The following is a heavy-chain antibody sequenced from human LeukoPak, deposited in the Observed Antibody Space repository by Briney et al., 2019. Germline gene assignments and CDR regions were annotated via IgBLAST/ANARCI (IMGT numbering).Heavy chain of an antibody. Sequence: SETLSLTCTVSGGSISTYYWSWIRQPPGKGLEWIGYIYYSGSTNYNPSLKGRVTISVDTSKNQFSLNLRSVTAADTAVYYCAREMGGLDWFDPWGQGTLVTVSS. CDR1: GGSISTYY. D-gene: IGHD1-26*01. CDR2: IYYSGST. J-gene: IGHJ5*02. CDR3: AREMGGLDWFDP. V-gene: IGHV4-59*01.